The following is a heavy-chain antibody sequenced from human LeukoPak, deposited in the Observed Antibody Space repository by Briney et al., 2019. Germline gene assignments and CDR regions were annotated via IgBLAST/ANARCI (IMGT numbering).Heavy chain of an antibody. CDR1: GFTFSSYS. CDR2: ISSSSSNT. D-gene: IGHD2/OR15-2a*01. V-gene: IGHV3-21*01. CDR3: VRVTFPSFDY. J-gene: IGHJ4*02. Sequence: GGSLRLSCAASGFTFSSYSMSWVRQAPGKGLVWVSSISSSSSNTYYADSVKGRFTISRDNAKNSLYLQMNSLRAEDTAVYYCVRVTFPSFDYWGQGTLVTVSS.